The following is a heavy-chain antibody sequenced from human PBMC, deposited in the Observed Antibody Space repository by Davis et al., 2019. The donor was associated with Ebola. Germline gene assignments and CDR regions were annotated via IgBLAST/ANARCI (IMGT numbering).Heavy chain of an antibody. CDR3: AERGGSV. Sequence: PSETLSLTCTVSDGSISSHYWNWIRQPPGKGLEWYGIIYDSGRTNYNPSLKSRVRISVDTSKHQFSLKLTSVTAADTAMYYCAERGGSVWGQGTLVTVSS. D-gene: IGHD3-16*01. CDR2: IYDSGRT. CDR1: DGSISSHY. J-gene: IGHJ4*02. V-gene: IGHV4-59*11.